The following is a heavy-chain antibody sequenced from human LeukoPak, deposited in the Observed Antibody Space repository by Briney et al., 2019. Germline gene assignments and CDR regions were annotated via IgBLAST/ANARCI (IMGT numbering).Heavy chain of an antibody. D-gene: IGHD3-9*01. J-gene: IGHJ4*02. Sequence: GGSLRLSCAASGFTFSSYEMNWVRQAPGKGLEWVAFIRYDGSNKYHADSVKGRFTISRDNSKNTLSLQMNSLRAEDTTVYYCANGYYYNILTGYYKDRDTNFQYWGQGTLVTVSS. CDR1: GFTFSSYE. CDR3: ANGYYYNILTGYYKDRDTNFQY. V-gene: IGHV3-30*02. CDR2: IRYDGSNK.